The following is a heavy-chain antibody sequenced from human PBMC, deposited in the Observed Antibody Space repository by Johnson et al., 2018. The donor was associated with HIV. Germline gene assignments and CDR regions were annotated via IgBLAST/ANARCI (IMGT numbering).Heavy chain of an antibody. V-gene: IGHV3-66*01. CDR3: AKDQASGYYCDAFDI. Sequence: VQLVESGGGLVQPGGSLRLSCAASGFTINSNYINWVRQAPGKGLECVSGIYSGGRTYYADSVRGRFTISRDNPKNTLYLQMNSLRAEDTAVYYWAKDQASGYYCDAFDIWGQGTMVTVSS. D-gene: IGHD3-22*01. CDR2: IYSGGRT. CDR1: GFTINSNY. J-gene: IGHJ3*02.